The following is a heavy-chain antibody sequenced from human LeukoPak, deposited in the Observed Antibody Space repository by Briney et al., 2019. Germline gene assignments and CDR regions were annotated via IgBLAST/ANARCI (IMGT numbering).Heavy chain of an antibody. CDR3: ARERNFYYFDY. CDR2: ITGGCNYI. J-gene: IGHJ4*02. D-gene: IGHD3-3*01. Sequence: KPGGSLRLSCAASGFPFNDYTMTWVRPAPGKGLEWVSSITGGCNYIFYADSVKGRFTIYRDNAQNSLFLELNSLRGEDTAVYYCARERNFYYFDYWGQGALVTVSS. V-gene: IGHV3-21*01. CDR1: GFPFNDYT.